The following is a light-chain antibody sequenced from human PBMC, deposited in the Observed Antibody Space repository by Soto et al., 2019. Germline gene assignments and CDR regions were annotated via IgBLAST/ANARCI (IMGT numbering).Light chain of an antibody. CDR2: DVS. V-gene: IGLV2-8*01. CDR3: SSYAGTHIV. J-gene: IGLJ1*01. CDR1: SIDVVGYDY. Sequence: QSVLTQPPSASGSPGQSFAISCPGTSIDVVGYDYVSWYQQHPGKAPKLMIYDVSKRPSGVPDRFSGSKSGNTASLTVSGLQAEDEADYYCSSYAGTHIVFGTGTKVTVL.